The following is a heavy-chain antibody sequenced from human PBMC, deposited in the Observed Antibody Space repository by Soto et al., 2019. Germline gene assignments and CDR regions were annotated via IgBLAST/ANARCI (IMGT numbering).Heavy chain of an antibody. CDR1: GFTFSSYG. CDR2: IWYDGSNK. CDR3: ARDSHKFQSGWDGMDV. Sequence: GGSLRLSCAASGFTFSSYGMHWVRQAPGKGLEWVAVIWYDGSNKYYADSVKGRFTISRDNSKNTLYLQMNSLRAEDTAVYYCARDSHKFQSGWDGMDVWGQGTTVTVSS. D-gene: IGHD6-19*01. V-gene: IGHV3-33*01. J-gene: IGHJ6*02.